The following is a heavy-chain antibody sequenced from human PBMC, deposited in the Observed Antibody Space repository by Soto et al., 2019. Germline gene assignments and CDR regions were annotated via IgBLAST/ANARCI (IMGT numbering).Heavy chain of an antibody. CDR2: ISGSGGST. Sequence: EVQLLESGGGLVQPGGSLRLSCAASRFTFSSYTMSWVRQAPGMVLEWVSGISGSGGSTYYADFVKGRFTISRDNSKNTLYLQMNSLRAEDTAVYYCAKDRGYSYGYDAFDMWGQGTMVTVSS. CDR1: RFTFSSYT. J-gene: IGHJ3*02. D-gene: IGHD5-18*01. CDR3: AKDRGYSYGYDAFDM. V-gene: IGHV3-23*01.